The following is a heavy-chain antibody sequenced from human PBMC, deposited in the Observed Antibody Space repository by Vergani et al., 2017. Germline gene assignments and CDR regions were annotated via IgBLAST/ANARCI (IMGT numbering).Heavy chain of an antibody. CDR1: GFTFSRHW. V-gene: IGHV3-74*01. CDR3: AREGRIDAEGTELDY. D-gene: IGHD1-14*01. Sequence: EVQLVESGGGLVQPGGSLRLSCAASGFTFSRHWMHWVRQAPGKGLVWVSRVTPEGTNTPYADSVKGRFTISRDNAKNMMYLQLNSLRDEDTAVYYCAREGRIDAEGTELDYWGQGTLVTVSS. J-gene: IGHJ4*02. CDR2: VTPEGTNT.